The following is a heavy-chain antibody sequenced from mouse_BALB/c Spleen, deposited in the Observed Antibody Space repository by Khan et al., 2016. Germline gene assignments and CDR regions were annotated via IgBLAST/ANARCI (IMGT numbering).Heavy chain of an antibody. V-gene: IGHV1-4*01. CDR2: INPSSSYT. CDR3: ARYCTTVGAPLDY. CDR1: GYSFTSYT. Sequence: QVQLQQSGAELARPGASVKMSCKASGYSFTSYTMHWVKQRPGQGLEWLGFINPSSSYTNYNQNFKDKATLPADKSSSTAYMQLSSLTSEDSAVYVCARYCTTVGAPLDYWGQGTTLTVSS. J-gene: IGHJ2*01. D-gene: IGHD1-1*01.